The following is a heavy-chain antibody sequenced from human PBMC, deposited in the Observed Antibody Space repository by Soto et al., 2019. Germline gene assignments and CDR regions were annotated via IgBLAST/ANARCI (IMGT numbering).Heavy chain of an antibody. CDR3: ARTASRYYYYGMDV. D-gene: IGHD5-18*01. V-gene: IGHV4-4*02. Sequence: PSETLSLTCAVSGGSISSSNLWSWVRQPPGKGLEWIGEIYHSGSTNYNPSLKSRVTISVDKSKNQFSLKLSSVTAADTAVYYCARTASRYYYYGMDVWGQGTTVTVYS. J-gene: IGHJ6*02. CDR2: IYHSGST. CDR1: GGSISSSNL.